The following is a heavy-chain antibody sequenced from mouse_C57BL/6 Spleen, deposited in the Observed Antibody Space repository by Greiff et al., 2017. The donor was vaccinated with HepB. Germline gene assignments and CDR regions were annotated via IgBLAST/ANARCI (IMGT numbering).Heavy chain of an antibody. D-gene: IGHD2-1*01. V-gene: IGHV1-26*01. CDR2: INPNNGGT. J-gene: IGHJ4*01. Sequence: EVKLQQSGPELVKPGASVKISCKASGYTFTDYYMNWVKQSHGKSLEWIGDINPNNGGTSYNQKFKGKATLTVDKSSSTAYMELRSLTSEDSAVYYCALIYFPMDYWGQGTSVTVSS. CDR1: GYTFTDYY. CDR3: ALIYFPMDY.